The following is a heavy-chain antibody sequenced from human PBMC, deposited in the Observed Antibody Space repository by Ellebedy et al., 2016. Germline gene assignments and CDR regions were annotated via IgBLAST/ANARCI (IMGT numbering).Heavy chain of an antibody. CDR3: VTRLNGAFDF. Sequence: GESLKISXAVSGFSVTSNDMSWVRQAPGKGLELVSLIYAGGASYYADSVKGRFTISRDNSKKTLYLQMSGLGADDTAVYYCVTRLNGAFDFWGQGTMVTVSS. CDR2: IYAGGAS. J-gene: IGHJ3*01. CDR1: GFSVTSND. V-gene: IGHV3-53*01.